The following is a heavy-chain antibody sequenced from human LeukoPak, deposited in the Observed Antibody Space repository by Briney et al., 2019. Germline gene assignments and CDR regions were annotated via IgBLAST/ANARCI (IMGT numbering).Heavy chain of an antibody. V-gene: IGHV3-23*01. CDR1: GFTFSSYA. CDR2: ISGSGGST. CDR3: AKSVKKRWLRPIGPMVDAFDI. D-gene: IGHD5-24*01. Sequence: PGGSLRLSCAASGFTFSSYAMSWVRQAPGKGLEWVSAISGSGGSTYYADSVKGRFTISRDNSKNTLYLQMNSLRAEDTAVYYCAKSVKKRWLRPIGPMVDAFDIWGQGTMVTVSS. J-gene: IGHJ3*02.